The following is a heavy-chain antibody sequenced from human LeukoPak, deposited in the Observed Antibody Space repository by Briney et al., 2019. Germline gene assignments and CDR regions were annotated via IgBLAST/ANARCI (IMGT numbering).Heavy chain of an antibody. V-gene: IGHV4-34*01. D-gene: IGHD3-16*01. Sequence: PSETLSLTCAVYGGSFSGYYWSWIRQPPGKGLEWIGEINHSGSTNYNPSLKSRVTISVDTSKNQFSLKLSSVTAADTAVYHCARLGGTDYWGQGTLVTVSS. CDR1: GGSFSGYY. J-gene: IGHJ4*02. CDR2: INHSGST. CDR3: ARLGGTDY.